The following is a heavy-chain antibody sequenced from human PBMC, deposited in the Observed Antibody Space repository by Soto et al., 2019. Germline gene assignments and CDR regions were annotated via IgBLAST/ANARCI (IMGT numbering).Heavy chain of an antibody. CDR1: GGSFSGYY. CDR3: ASTVTTWYYFDY. CDR2: INHSGST. V-gene: IGHV4-34*01. D-gene: IGHD4-17*01. Sequence: SETLSLTCAVYGGSFSGYYWSWIRQPPGKGLEWIGEINHSGSTNYNPSLKSRVTISVDTSKNQFSLKLSSVTAADTAVYYCASTVTTWYYFDYWGQGTLVTVSS. J-gene: IGHJ4*02.